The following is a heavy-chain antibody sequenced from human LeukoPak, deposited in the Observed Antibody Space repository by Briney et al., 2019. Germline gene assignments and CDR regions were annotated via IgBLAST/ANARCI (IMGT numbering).Heavy chain of an antibody. CDR3: ARDERSGYYIY. CDR2: ISYDGSNK. CDR1: GFTFSSYG. V-gene: IGHV3-30*19. J-gene: IGHJ4*02. Sequence: PGGSLRLSCAASGFTFSSYGMHWVRQAPGKGLEWVAVISYDGSNKYYADSVKGRFTISRDNSKNTLYLQMNSLRAEDTAVYYCARDERSGYYIYWGQGILVTVSS. D-gene: IGHD3-22*01.